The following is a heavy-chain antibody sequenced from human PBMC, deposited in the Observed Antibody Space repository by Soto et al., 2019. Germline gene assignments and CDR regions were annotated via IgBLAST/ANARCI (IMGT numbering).Heavy chain of an antibody. CDR2: IKEDGSEK. Sequence: GVSLRLSFEASGFTLSSFCMSWVRQAPGKGLEWVASIKEDGSEKIYVDSVKGRFSISRDSAMNSLYLQMNSLRDEDTAIYYCARGPSSFYYDSSAYQNLFDYWGQGALVTVSS. D-gene: IGHD3-22*01. CDR3: ARGPSSFYYDSSAYQNLFDY. CDR1: GFTLSSFC. J-gene: IGHJ4*02. V-gene: IGHV3-7*03.